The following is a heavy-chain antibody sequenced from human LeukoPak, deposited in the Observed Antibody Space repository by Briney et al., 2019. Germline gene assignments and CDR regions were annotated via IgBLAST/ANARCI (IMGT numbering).Heavy chain of an antibody. CDR2: ISYDGSNK. Sequence: PGKSLRLSCAASGFTFSSYGMHWVRQAPGKGLEWVAVISYDGSNKYYADSVKGRFTISRDNSKNTLYLQMNSLRAEDTAVYYCATGVREAARLDYWGQGTLVTVSS. CDR1: GFTFSSYG. V-gene: IGHV3-30*03. D-gene: IGHD6-6*01. CDR3: ATGVREAARLDY. J-gene: IGHJ4*02.